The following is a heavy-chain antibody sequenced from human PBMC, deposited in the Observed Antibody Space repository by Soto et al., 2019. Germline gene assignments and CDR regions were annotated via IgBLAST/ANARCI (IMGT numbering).Heavy chain of an antibody. D-gene: IGHD5-12*01. CDR2: MNAGNGNT. CDR1: GYTFTGYV. CDR3: AKAVAEPADFDY. V-gene: IGHV1-3*05. Sequence: QVQLVQSGAEEKKPGASVKVSCKASGYTFTGYVMHWVRQAPGQRLEWMGWMNAGNGNTKYSQKFQGRVTITRDTSANTAYMDLSSLRSEDTAVYYCAKAVAEPADFDYWGQGTLVTVSS. J-gene: IGHJ4*02.